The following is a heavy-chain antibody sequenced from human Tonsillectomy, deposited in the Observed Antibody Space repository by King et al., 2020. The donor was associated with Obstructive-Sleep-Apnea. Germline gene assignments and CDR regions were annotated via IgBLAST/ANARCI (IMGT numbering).Heavy chain of an antibody. CDR3: ARARWELQTAYFDY. CDR2: INPSGDNT. J-gene: IGHJ4*02. Sequence: QLVQSGAEVKKPGASVKVSCKASGYTFTSYYMHWVRQAPGQGLEWMGIINPSGDNTSDAQKFQGRVTMTRDTSTSTVYMDLSSLRSEDTAVYYCARARWELQTAYFDYWGQGTLVTVSS. CDR1: GYTFTSYY. D-gene: IGHD1-26*01. V-gene: IGHV1-46*01.